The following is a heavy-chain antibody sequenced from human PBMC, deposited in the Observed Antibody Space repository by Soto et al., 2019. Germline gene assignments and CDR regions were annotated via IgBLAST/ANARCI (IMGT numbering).Heavy chain of an antibody. V-gene: IGHV1-18*01. Sequence: QVQLVQSGAEVKKPGASVKVSCKASGYTFTSYGISWVRQAPGQGLEWMGWISAYNGNTNYAQKLQGRVTMTTDTSTSTAYMELRSLRSDDTAVYYCARDRYPPVVVPAAGGGNNWFDPWGQGTLVTVSS. CDR2: ISAYNGNT. D-gene: IGHD2-2*01. J-gene: IGHJ5*02. CDR1: GYTFTSYG. CDR3: ARDRYPPVVVPAAGGGNNWFDP.